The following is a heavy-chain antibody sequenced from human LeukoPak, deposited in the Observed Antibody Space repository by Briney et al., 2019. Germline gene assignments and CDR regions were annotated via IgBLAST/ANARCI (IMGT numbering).Heavy chain of an antibody. CDR1: GGSISSGDYY. D-gene: IGHD3-22*01. CDR2: IYYSGST. CDR3: ARKTYYYDSSGYYSYFDY. V-gene: IGHV4-30-4*01. J-gene: IGHJ4*02. Sequence: PSETLSLTCTVSGGSISSGDYYWSWIRQPPGKGLEWIGYIYYSGSTYYNPSLKSRLTISVDTSKNQFSLKLSSVTAADTAVYYGARKTYYYDSSGYYSYFDYWGQGTLVTVSS.